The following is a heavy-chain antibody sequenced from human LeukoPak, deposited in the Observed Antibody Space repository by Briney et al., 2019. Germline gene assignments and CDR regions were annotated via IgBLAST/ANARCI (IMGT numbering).Heavy chain of an antibody. J-gene: IGHJ6*02. CDR1: GGSISSYY. CDR2: IYYSGST. Sequence: SETLSLTCTVSGGSISSYYWSWIRQPPGKGLEWIGYIYYSGSTNYNPSLKSRVTISVDTSKNQFSLKLGSVTAADTAVYYCARSYSSGWADYYYYGMDVWGQGTTVTVSS. V-gene: IGHV4-59*08. CDR3: ARSYSSGWADYYYYGMDV. D-gene: IGHD6-19*01.